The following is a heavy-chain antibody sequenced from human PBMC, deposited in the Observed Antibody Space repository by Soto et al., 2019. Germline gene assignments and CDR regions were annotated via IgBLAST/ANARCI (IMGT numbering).Heavy chain of an antibody. Sequence: VQLVESGGGVVQPGRSLRLSCAASGFTFSSYGMHWVRQAPGKGLEWVAFIWHDGGNKFYAESVKGRFTISRDNSKNTQYLQMTSLSAEDTAMYYCARDGDVNTGFGKDYWGQGTLVTVSS. CDR2: IWHDGGNK. D-gene: IGHD3-16*01. CDR1: GFTFSSYG. J-gene: IGHJ4*02. CDR3: ARDGDVNTGFGKDY. V-gene: IGHV3-33*01.